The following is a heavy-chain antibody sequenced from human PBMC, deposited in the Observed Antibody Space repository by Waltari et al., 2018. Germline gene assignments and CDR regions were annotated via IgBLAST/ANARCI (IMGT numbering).Heavy chain of an antibody. D-gene: IGHD3-3*01. CDR3: ARGRSGIFGVVITRREFDY. V-gene: IGHV4-34*01. CDR1: GGSFSGYY. Sequence: QVQLQQWGAGLLKPSETLSLTCAVAGGSFSGYYWSWLRQPPGKGLEWVGEINSMGITNYTPALKSRVTISVYTSKNQCSLKLSSVTAADTAVYYCARGRSGIFGVVITRREFDYWGQGTLVTVSS. CDR2: INSMGIT. J-gene: IGHJ4*02.